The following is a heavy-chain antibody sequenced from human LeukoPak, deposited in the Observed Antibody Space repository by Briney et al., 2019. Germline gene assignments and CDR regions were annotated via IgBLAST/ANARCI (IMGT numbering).Heavy chain of an antibody. J-gene: IGHJ5*02. CDR1: GGSISSYY. D-gene: IGHD3-3*01. V-gene: IGHV4-59*01. Sequence: SQRLSLTCTLYGGSISSYYSGWVRQPPGNGLEWIGYIYYSGSTNYNPSLKSRVTISVDTSKNQFSLKLSSVTAADTAVYYCARVRPLRFLEWLPTEQVFWFDPWGQGTLVTVSS. CDR2: IYYSGST. CDR3: ARVRPLRFLEWLPTEQVFWFDP.